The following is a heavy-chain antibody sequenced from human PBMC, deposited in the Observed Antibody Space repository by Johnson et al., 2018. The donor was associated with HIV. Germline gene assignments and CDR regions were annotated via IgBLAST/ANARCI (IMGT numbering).Heavy chain of an antibody. CDR2: IKQDGSEK. CDR3: ARDQFADCSGGSCYSVPLAFDI. CDR1: GFTFSSYW. D-gene: IGHD2-15*01. Sequence: VQLVESGGGLVQPGGSLRLSCAASGFTFSSYWMSWVRQAPGKGLEWVANIKQDGSEKYSVDYVKGRFTISRDTAKNSLYLQMNSLRADDTAVYYCARDQFADCSGGSCYSVPLAFDIWGQGTMVTVSS. V-gene: IGHV3-7*01. J-gene: IGHJ3*02.